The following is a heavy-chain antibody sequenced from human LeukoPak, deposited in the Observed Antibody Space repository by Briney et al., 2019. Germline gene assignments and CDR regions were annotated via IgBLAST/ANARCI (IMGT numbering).Heavy chain of an antibody. CDR1: GYTFTSYA. V-gene: IGHV1-3*01. D-gene: IGHD2-15*01. Sequence: GASVKVSCKASGYTFTSYAMHWVRQAPGQRLEWMGWINAGNGNTKYSQKFQGRVTITRDTSASTAYMELSSLRSEDTAVYYCARGHRGYCSGGSCSERNNWFDPWGQGTLVTVSS. J-gene: IGHJ5*02. CDR2: INAGNGNT. CDR3: ARGHRGYCSGGSCSERNNWFDP.